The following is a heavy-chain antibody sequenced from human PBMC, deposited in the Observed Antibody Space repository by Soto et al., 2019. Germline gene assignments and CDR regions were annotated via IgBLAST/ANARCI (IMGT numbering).Heavy chain of an antibody. D-gene: IGHD3-3*01. Sequence: QVQLQESGPGLVLPSGTLSLTCGVSGDSITSRNWWAWVRQPPGKGLEWIGEMHYDGTTNYNPSLKSRVITSIDTTRNQFSLRLKSLTAADTALYYCATQTISYCLDIWGQGTMVTVSS. CDR3: ATQTISYCLDI. V-gene: IGHV4-4*02. CDR2: MHYDGTT. J-gene: IGHJ6*02. CDR1: GDSITSRNW.